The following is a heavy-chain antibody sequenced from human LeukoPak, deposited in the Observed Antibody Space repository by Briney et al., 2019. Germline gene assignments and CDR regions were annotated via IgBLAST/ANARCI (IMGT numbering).Heavy chain of an antibody. V-gene: IGHV4-31*03. J-gene: IGHJ5*02. D-gene: IGHD6-13*01. CDR1: GGSISSGGYY. Sequence: PSETLSLTCTVSGGSISSGGYYWSWIRQHPGKGLEWFGYIYYSGSTYYNPSLKSRVTISVDTSKNQFSLKLSSVTAADTAVYYCASRAAAGTRDFDPWGQGTLVTVSS. CDR2: IYYSGST. CDR3: ASRAAAGTRDFDP.